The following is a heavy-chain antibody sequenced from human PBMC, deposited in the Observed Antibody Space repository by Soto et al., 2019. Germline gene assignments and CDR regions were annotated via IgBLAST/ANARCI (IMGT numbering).Heavy chain of an antibody. V-gene: IGHV4-30-2*01. D-gene: IGHD1-26*01. CDR1: GGSISSGSYS. Sequence: QLQLQESGSGLVKPSQTLSLTCAVSGGSISSGSYSWSWIRQPPGKGLEWIGFIYHSGSTYYNPSLSSRVTLSVDRSENQFSFKLTSVTAADTALYYCARYTKGMGYFDYWGQGTLVTVSS. CDR3: ARYTKGMGYFDY. CDR2: IYHSGST. J-gene: IGHJ4*02.